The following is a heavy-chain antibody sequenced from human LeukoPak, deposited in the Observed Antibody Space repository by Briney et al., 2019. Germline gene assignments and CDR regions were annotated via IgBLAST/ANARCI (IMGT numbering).Heavy chain of an antibody. CDR2: ISSSSSYI. CDR1: GFTFSSYS. D-gene: IGHD2-8*02. V-gene: IGHV3-21*01. Sequence: GSLRLSCAASGFTFSSYSMNWVRQAPGKGLEWVSSISSSSSYIYYADSVKGRFTISRDNAKNSLYLQMNSLRAEDTAVYYCARATNTGGAFDYWGQGTLVTVSS. J-gene: IGHJ4*02. CDR3: ARATNTGGAFDY.